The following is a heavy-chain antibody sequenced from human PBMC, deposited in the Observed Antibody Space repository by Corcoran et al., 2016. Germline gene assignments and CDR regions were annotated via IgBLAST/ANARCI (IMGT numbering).Heavy chain of an antibody. Sequence: EVQLVESGGGLVQPGGSLRLSCAASGFTFSSYWMHWVRQAPGKGLVWVSRINSDGSSTSYADSVKGRFTISRDNAKNTLYLQMNSLRAEDTAVYCCARALGYSSSWFLTYYDDSSGYLLDYWGQGTLVTVSS. CDR1: GFTFSSYW. CDR2: INSDGSST. D-gene: IGHD3-22*01. V-gene: IGHV3-74*01. J-gene: IGHJ4*02. CDR3: ARALGYSSSWFLTYYDDSSGYLLDY.